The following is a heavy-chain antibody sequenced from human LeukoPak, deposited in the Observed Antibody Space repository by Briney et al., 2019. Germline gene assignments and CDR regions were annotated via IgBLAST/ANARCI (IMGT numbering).Heavy chain of an antibody. CDR2: INPNSGGT. CDR3: ARCVKDPYYDYVWGSYGAFDI. J-gene: IGHJ3*02. D-gene: IGHD3-16*01. Sequence: GASVKXSXXAXGXXXXGYYMHWVRQAPGQGLEWMGWINPNSGGTNYAQKFQGRVTMTRDTSISTAYMELSRLRSDDTAVYYCARCVKDPYYDYVWGSYGAFDIWGQGTMVTVSS. CDR1: GXXXXGYY. V-gene: IGHV1-2*02.